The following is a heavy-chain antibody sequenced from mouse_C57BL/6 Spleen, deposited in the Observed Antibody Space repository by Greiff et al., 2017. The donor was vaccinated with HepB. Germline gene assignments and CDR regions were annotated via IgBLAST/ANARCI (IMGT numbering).Heavy chain of an antibody. CDR1: GFTFSDYG. CDR2: ISSGSSTI. V-gene: IGHV5-17*01. CDR3: ARQDSYYFDY. J-gene: IGHJ2*01. Sequence: EVKLMESGGGLVKPGGSLKLSCAASGFTFSDYGMHWVRQAPEKGLEWVAYISSGSSTIYYADTVKGRFTISRDNAKNTLFLQMTSLRSEDTAMYYCARQDSYYFDYWGQGTTLTVSS.